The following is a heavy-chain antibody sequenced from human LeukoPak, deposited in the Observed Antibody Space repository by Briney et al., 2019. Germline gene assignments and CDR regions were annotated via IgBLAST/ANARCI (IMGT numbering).Heavy chain of an antibody. CDR3: ARWTGLSDAFDI. CDR1: GGSISSGDYY. Sequence: SQTLSLSCTVSGGSISSGDYYWSWIRQPPGKGLDWIGYIYYSGSTYYNPSLKSRVTISVDTSKNQFSLKLSSVTAADTAVYYCARWTGLSDAFDIWGQGTMVTVSS. CDR2: IYYSGST. J-gene: IGHJ3*02. D-gene: IGHD3/OR15-3a*01. V-gene: IGHV4-30-4*08.